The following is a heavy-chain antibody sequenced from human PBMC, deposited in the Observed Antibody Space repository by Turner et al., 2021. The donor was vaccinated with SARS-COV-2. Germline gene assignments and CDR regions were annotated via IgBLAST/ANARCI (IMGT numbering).Heavy chain of an antibody. J-gene: IGHJ6*02. CDR3: ARDDPLGGMDV. V-gene: IGHV3-53*02. CDR2: IYGGGST. CDR1: GFTVSSNY. Sequence: RVEIGGAWFQPGGSLGVSCAASGFTVSSNYMSWVRQAPGKGLEWVSLIYGGGSTYYADSVKGRFTISRDNSKNTLYLQMNSLRAEDTAVYYCARDDPLGGMDVWGQGTTVTVSS.